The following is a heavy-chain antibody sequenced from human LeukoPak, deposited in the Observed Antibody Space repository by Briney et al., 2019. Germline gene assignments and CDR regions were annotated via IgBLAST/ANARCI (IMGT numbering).Heavy chain of an antibody. V-gene: IGHV3-30-3*01. CDR3: ARDLAPSSGYPKSVFDY. D-gene: IGHD3-22*01. Sequence: GRSLRLSCAASGFTFSSYAMHWVRQAPGKGLEWVAVISYDGSNKYYADPVKGRFTISRDNSKNTLYLQMNSLRAEDTAVYYCARDLAPSSGYPKSVFDYWGQGTLVTVSS. CDR2: ISYDGSNK. CDR1: GFTFSSYA. J-gene: IGHJ4*02.